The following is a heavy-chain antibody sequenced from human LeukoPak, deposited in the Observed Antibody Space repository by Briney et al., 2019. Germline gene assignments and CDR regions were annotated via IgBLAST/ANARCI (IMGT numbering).Heavy chain of an antibody. V-gene: IGHV3-66*01. J-gene: IGHJ4*02. Sequence: PGGSLRLSCAASGFSVGTNHMSWVRQAPGKGLEWVSVFYSGGDIYYADSVKGRFTISRDYSKNTLYLQMNSLRVEDTAVYYCARVTDTLYFDFWGQGTQVTVSS. CDR2: FYSGGDI. CDR1: GFSVGTNH. D-gene: IGHD2-15*01. CDR3: ARVTDTLYFDF.